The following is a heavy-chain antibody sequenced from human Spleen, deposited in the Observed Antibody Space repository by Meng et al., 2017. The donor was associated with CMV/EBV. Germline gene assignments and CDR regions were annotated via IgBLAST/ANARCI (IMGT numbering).Heavy chain of an antibody. Sequence: SETLSLTCTGSGYFISSGYYWGWIRQPPGKGLEWIGNIYHGGSTYSNPSLKSRVTISVGTSKNQFSLKLTSVTAADTAVYYCSRDTTYYGMDVWGQGTTVTVFS. CDR1: GYFISSGYY. CDR2: IYHGGST. CDR3: SRDTTYYGMDV. J-gene: IGHJ6*02. V-gene: IGHV4-38-2*02. D-gene: IGHD1-1*01.